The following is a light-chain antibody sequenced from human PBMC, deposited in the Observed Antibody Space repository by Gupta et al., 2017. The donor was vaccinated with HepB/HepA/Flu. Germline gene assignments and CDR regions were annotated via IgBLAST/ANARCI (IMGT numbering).Light chain of an antibody. Sequence: ASTGDRVTITCRASQGISSYLAWYQQKPGKAPKLLIYAASTLQSGVPSRFSGSGSGTDFTLTISCLQSEDFATYYCQQYDSYPLTFGQGTRLEIK. J-gene: IGKJ5*01. CDR2: AAS. V-gene: IGKV1-8*01. CDR1: QGISSY. CDR3: QQYDSYPLT.